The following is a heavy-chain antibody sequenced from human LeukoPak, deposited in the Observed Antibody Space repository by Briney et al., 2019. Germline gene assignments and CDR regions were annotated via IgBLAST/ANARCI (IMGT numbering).Heavy chain of an antibody. V-gene: IGHV1-2*06. J-gene: IGHJ5*02. CDR2: INPNSGGT. D-gene: IGHD6-13*01. CDR1: GYTFTGHY. Sequence: ASVKVSCKASGYTFTGHYMHWVRQAPGQGLEWMGRINPNSGGTNYAQKFRGRVTMTRDTSISTAYMELSRLRSDDTAVYYCARERIAAAGTFDPWGQGTLVTVSS. CDR3: ARERIAAAGTFDP.